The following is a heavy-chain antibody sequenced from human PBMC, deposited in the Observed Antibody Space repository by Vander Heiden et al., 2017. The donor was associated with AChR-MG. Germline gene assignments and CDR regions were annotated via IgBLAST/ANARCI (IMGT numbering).Heavy chain of an antibody. Sequence: EVHLLESGGGLAQPGEPLRLSGSAAGAGVSSCAMSWVRQATGKGLEWVSAIVGSGDSTYYADSVKCRFNISRDNSKNTLYLKMNSLRAEDTAIYYGAKANTVTTTGGYRPFDYWGQGTLVTVSS. D-gene: IGHD4-4*01. CDR2: IVGSGDST. J-gene: IGHJ4*02. V-gene: IGHV3-23*01. CDR1: GAGVSSCA. CDR3: AKANTVTTTGGYRPFDY.